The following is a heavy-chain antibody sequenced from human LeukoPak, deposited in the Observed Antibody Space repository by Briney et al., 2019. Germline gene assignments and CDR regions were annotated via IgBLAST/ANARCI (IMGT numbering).Heavy chain of an antibody. Sequence: SETLSLTCTVSGGSIRSYYWSWIRQPPGKGLEWIGYIYYSGSTNYNPSLKSRVIISVDTSKNQFSLKLSSVTAADTAVYYCARTGSTVTMLYPFDHWGQGTLVTVSS. V-gene: IGHV4-59*01. J-gene: IGHJ4*02. CDR2: IYYSGST. CDR3: ARTGSTVTMLYPFDH. D-gene: IGHD4-17*01. CDR1: GGSIRSYY.